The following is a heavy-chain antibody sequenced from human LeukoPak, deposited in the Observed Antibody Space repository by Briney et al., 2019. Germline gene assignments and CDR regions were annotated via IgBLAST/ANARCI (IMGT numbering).Heavy chain of an antibody. CDR1: GFTFSSYS. CDR2: ISSGSKYI. CDR3: ARALPYSYGSMDF. J-gene: IGHJ4*02. D-gene: IGHD5-18*01. Sequence: GGPLRLSCAASGFTFSSYSMNWVRQAPGKGLEWVSSISSGSKYIYNADSVKGRFTISRDNAKNSLYLQMNSLRAEDTAVYYCARALPYSYGSMDFWGQGTLVIVSS. V-gene: IGHV3-21*01.